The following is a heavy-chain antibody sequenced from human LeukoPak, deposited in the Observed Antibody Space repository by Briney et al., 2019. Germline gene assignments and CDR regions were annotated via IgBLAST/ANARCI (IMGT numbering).Heavy chain of an antibody. CDR3: ATVRYRAFDI. V-gene: IGHV4-34*01. J-gene: IGHJ3*02. D-gene: IGHD2-2*02. CDR2: INHSGST. Sequence: PSETLSLTCAVYGGSFSGYYWSWIRQPPGKGLEWIGEINHSGSTNYNPSLKSRVTISVDTSKNQFSLKLSSVTAADTAVYYCATVRYRAFDIWGQGTMATVSS. CDR1: GGSFSGYY.